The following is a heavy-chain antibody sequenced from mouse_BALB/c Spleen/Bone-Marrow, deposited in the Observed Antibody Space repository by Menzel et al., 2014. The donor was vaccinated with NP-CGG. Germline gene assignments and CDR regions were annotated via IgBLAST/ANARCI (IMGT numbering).Heavy chain of an antibody. CDR3: ATYILYDMDY. Sequence: QVQLQQSGPGLVQPSQSLSITCTVSGFSLINYDVHWVRQSPGEGLEWLGGIWSGGSTDYNAAFISRLSISKDNSKSQVFFKMNSLQANDTAIYYCATYILYDMDYWGQGTPVTVSS. J-gene: IGHJ4*01. CDR2: IWSGGST. CDR1: GFSLINYD. V-gene: IGHV2-2*02.